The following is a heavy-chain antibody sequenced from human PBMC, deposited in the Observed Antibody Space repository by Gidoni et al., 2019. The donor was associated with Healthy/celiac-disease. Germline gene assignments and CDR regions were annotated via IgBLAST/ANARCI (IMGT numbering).Heavy chain of an antibody. Sequence: EVQLVESGGGLVQPGGSLRLSCAASGFTFSRYSMNWVRQAPGKGLERVSYISSSSSTIYYADSVKGRFTISRDNAKNSLYLQMNSLRAEDTAVYYCARNRLGVISAFDIWGQGTMVTVSS. CDR1: GFTFSRYS. V-gene: IGHV3-48*01. CDR3: ARNRLGVISAFDI. D-gene: IGHD3-22*01. J-gene: IGHJ3*02. CDR2: ISSSSSTI.